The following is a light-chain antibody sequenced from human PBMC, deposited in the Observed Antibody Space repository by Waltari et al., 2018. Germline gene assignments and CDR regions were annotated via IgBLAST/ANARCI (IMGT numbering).Light chain of an antibody. CDR2: GTS. V-gene: IGKV3-20*01. Sequence: EIELTQSPGTLSLSPGDRATLSCRASHSVNSAYLALYQQKRGQAPRLLIYGTSTRATGISERFSGSGSGTDFILTISRLEPEDFAIYYCHQYHNSPQTFGQGTKVEI. CDR3: HQYHNSPQT. J-gene: IGKJ1*01. CDR1: HSVNSAY.